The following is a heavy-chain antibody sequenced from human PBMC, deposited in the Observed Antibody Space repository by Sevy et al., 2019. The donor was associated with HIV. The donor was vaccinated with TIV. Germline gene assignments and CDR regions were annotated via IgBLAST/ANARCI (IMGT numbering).Heavy chain of an antibody. J-gene: IGHJ4*02. V-gene: IGHV3-30*02. CDR3: AKEYSYGYYFDY. D-gene: IGHD5-18*01. CDR1: GFTFSSYG. Sequence: GGSLRLSCAASGFTFSSYGMHWVRQAPGKGLEWVAFIRYDGNNKYYADSVKGRFTISRDNSKDTLYLQMNRLRPEDTAVYYCAKEYSYGYYFDYWGQGTLVTVSS. CDR2: IRYDGNNK.